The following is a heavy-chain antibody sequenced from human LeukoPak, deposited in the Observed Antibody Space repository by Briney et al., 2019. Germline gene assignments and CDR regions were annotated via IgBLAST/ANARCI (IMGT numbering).Heavy chain of an antibody. D-gene: IGHD6-19*01. V-gene: IGHV4-59*08. CDR1: GGSIGSYY. J-gene: IGHJ5*02. Sequence: SETLSLTCTVSGGSIGSYYWSWIRQSPGKGREWIGYIYYSGGNTYNPSLKSRVTISVDTSKNQFSLKLSSVTAADTAVYFCARGGWYTWFDPWGQGTLVTVSS. CDR3: ARGGWYTWFDP. CDR2: IYYSGGN.